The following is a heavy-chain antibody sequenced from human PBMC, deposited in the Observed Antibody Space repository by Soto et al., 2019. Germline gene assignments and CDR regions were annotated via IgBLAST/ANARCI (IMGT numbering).Heavy chain of an antibody. Sequence: GGSLRLSCAASGFTFSSYSMNWVRQAPGKGLEWVSSISSSSSYIYYADSVKGRFTISRDNAKNSLYLQMNSLRAEDTAVYYCARDIDPTIPFNGMDVWGQGTTVTVSS. CDR3: ARDIDPTIPFNGMDV. D-gene: IGHD1-26*01. V-gene: IGHV3-21*01. CDR1: GFTFSSYS. J-gene: IGHJ6*02. CDR2: ISSSSSYI.